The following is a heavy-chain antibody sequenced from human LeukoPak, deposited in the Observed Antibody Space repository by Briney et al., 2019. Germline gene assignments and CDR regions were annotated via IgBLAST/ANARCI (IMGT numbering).Heavy chain of an antibody. CDR1: GYTFTGYY. CDR2: INPNSGGS. CDR3: ARVRIAVAGKYYFDY. J-gene: IGHJ4*02. Sequence: DSVKVSCKASGYTFTGYYMHWVRQAPGQGLEWMGWINPNSGGSNYAQKFQGRVTMTRDTSISTAYMELSRLRSDDTAVYYCARVRIAVAGKYYFDYWGQGTLVTVSS. V-gene: IGHV1-2*02. D-gene: IGHD6-19*01.